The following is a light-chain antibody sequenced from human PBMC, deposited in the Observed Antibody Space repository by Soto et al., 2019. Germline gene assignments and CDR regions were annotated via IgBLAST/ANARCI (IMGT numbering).Light chain of an antibody. CDR3: QHYGRSPPWT. CDR2: GTS. V-gene: IGKV3-20*01. J-gene: IGKJ1*01. CDR1: QSVSSN. Sequence: IVITQSPATLSASPGQRSTLSFRASQSVSSNLAWFQQNPGQAPRLLIYGTSTRPPGIPDRFSGSGSGTAFTLTISRLEPEDFAVYYCQHYGRSPPWTFGQGTKVDIK.